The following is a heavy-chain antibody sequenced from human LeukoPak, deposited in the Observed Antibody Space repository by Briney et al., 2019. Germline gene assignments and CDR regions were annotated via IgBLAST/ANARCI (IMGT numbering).Heavy chain of an antibody. CDR2: IFYGGNT. CDR3: ARLAAISGSDYPDD. D-gene: IGHD1-26*01. Sequence: SETLSLTCTVSGVSISSYYWSWIRQPPGKGLEWIGYIFYGGNTIYNPSLRGRVTISADTSKNHFSLRLRSVTAADTAVYYCARLAAISGSDYPDDWGQGTLVTVSS. J-gene: IGHJ4*02. CDR1: GVSISSYY. V-gene: IGHV4-59*08.